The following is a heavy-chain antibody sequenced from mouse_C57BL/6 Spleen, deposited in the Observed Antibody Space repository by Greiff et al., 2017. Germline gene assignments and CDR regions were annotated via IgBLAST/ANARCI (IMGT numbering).Heavy chain of an antibody. Sequence: QVQLQQSGAELVRPGASVTLSCKASGYTFTDYEMHWVKQTPVHGLEWIGAIDPETGGTAYNQKFKGKAILTADKSSSTAYMELRSLTSEDSAVYYCTRRGTAQATRAMDYGGQGTSVTVSS. CDR1: GYTFTDYE. J-gene: IGHJ4*01. V-gene: IGHV1-15*01. D-gene: IGHD3-2*02. CDR2: IDPETGGT. CDR3: TRRGTAQATRAMDY.